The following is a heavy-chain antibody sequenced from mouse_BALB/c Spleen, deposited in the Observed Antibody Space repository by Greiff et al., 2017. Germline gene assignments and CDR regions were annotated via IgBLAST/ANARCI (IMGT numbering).Heavy chain of an antibody. CDR2: ISSGGST. Sequence: EVNLVESGGGLVKPGGSLKLSCAASGFTFSSYAMSWVRQTPEKRLEWVASISSGGSTYYPDSVKGRFTISRDNARNILYLQMSSLRSEDTAMYYCARVYYYGSSYFDYWGQGTTLTVSS. CDR3: ARVYYYGSSYFDY. V-gene: IGHV5-6-5*01. CDR1: GFTFSSYA. D-gene: IGHD1-1*01. J-gene: IGHJ2*01.